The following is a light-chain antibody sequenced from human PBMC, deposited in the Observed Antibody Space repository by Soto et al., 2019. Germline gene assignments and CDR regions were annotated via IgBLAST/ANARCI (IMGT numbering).Light chain of an antibody. Sequence: IVLTQSPGTLSLSPGERTTLSCRASQSISRYLAWYQQKPGQGPRLLIYGASSRATGIPDRFSGSGSGTDFTLTISRLEPEDFVVYSCQQYGSSPGTFGQGTRLEIK. CDR2: GAS. V-gene: IGKV3-20*01. CDR1: QSISRY. J-gene: IGKJ5*01. CDR3: QQYGSSPGT.